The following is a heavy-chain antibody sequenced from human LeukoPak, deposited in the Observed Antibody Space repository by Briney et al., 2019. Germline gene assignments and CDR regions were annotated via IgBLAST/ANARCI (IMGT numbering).Heavy chain of an antibody. D-gene: IGHD3-3*01. J-gene: IGHJ4*02. CDR1: AGSFSGYY. V-gene: IGHV4-34*01. CDR3: ARFHGGRDFWWWDY. CDR2: INHSGST. Sequence: SETLSLTCAVYAGSFSGYYWSWLRQPPGKGLEWIGEINHSGSTNYNPSLTSRVTISVDTSKNQFSLKLRSVTAADTAVYYCARFHGGRDFWWWDYWGQGTLLTVSS.